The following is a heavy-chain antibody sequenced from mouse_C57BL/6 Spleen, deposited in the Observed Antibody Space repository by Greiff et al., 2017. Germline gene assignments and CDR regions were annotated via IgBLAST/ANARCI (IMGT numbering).Heavy chain of an antibody. CDR1: GYTFTSYW. J-gene: IGHJ2*01. CDR2: INPSSGYT. D-gene: IGHD1-1*01. Sequence: VQLLQSGAELVKPGASVKLSCKASGYTFTSYWMHWVKQRPGQGLEWIGNINPSSGYTKYNQKFKDKATLTADKSSSTAYMQLSSLTYEDSAVYYGAINYYGSSDYCDYWGQGTTLTVSS. V-gene: IGHV1-7*01. CDR3: AINYYGSSDYCDY.